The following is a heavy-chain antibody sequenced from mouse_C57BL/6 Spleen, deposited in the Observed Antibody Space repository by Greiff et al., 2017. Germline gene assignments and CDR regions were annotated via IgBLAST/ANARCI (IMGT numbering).Heavy chain of an antibody. V-gene: IGHV1-64*01. CDR2: IHPNSGST. CDR3: ATSTVVATDWYFDV. D-gene: IGHD1-1*01. Sequence: QVQLQQPGAELVKPGASVKLSCKASGYTFTSYWMHWVKQRPGQGLEWIGMIHPNSGSTNYNEKFKGKATLTVDKSSSTAYMQLSSLTSEDSAVYYGATSTVVATDWYFDVWGTGTTVTVSA. CDR1: GYTFTSYW. J-gene: IGHJ1*03.